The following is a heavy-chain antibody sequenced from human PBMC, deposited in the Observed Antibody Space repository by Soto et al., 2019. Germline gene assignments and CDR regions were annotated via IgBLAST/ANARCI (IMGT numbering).Heavy chain of an antibody. CDR2: IYYSGST. D-gene: IGHD3-22*01. Sequence: TLSLTCTVSGGSISSGGYYWSWIRQHPGKGLEWIGYIYYSGSTYYNPSLKSRVTISLDTSKNQFSLKLSSVTAADTAVYYCARVPVPSSGYFYYFDYWGQGTLVTVSS. CDR3: ARVPVPSSGYFYYFDY. J-gene: IGHJ4*02. V-gene: IGHV4-31*03. CDR1: GGSISSGGYY.